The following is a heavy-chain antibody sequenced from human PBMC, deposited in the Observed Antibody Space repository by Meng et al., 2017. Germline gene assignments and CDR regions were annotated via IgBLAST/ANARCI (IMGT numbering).Heavy chain of an antibody. CDR2: ISSSGSTI. D-gene: IGHD3-3*01. J-gene: IGHJ4*02. CDR1: GFTFSDYY. V-gene: IGHV3-11*04. Sequence: GESLKISCAASGFTFSDYYMSWIRQAPGKGLEWVSYISSSGSTIYYADSVKGRFTISRDNAKNSLYLQMNSLRAEDTAVYYCARDPDDFWSGYLDYWGQGTLVTVSS. CDR3: ARDPDDFWSGYLDY.